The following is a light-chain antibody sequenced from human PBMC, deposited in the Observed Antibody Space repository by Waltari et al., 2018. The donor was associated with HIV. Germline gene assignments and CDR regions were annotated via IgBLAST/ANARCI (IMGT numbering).Light chain of an antibody. CDR2: GNT. Sequence: QSVLTQPPSVSGAPGQRVTISCSGSSPNIGAGFDVHWYQQLPGTAPNLLIYGNTNRPAGVPDRVSGSKSGTSASRAITGLQAEDEADYYCQSYDNSLSGYVIFGGGTKLTVL. V-gene: IGLV1-40*01. CDR1: SPNIGAGFD. J-gene: IGLJ2*01. CDR3: QSYDNSLSGYVI.